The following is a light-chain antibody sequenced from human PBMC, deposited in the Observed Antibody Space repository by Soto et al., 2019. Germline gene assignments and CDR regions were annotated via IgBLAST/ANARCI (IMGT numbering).Light chain of an antibody. J-gene: IGLJ1*01. CDR2: EVS. CDR1: SSDVGGYNY. V-gene: IGLV2-8*01. Sequence: QSVLTQPPSASGSPGQSVTISCTGTSSDVGGYNYVSWYQQHPGKAPKLMIYEVSKRPSGVPDRFSGSKSGNTASLTVSGLRAEDEADYYCSSYAGSNEGVFGTGTKVTVL. CDR3: SSYAGSNEGV.